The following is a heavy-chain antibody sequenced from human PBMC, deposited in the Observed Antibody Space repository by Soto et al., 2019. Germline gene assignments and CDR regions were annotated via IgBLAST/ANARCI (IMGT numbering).Heavy chain of an antibody. D-gene: IGHD3-10*01. CDR3: AGYNYGSYAFDI. Sequence: LSLTCTVSGDSIHNYSCSWIRQPAWKGLEWIGRIYTSGTTNYNPSLKSRITMSVDTSKNQFSLKLSSVTAADTAVYYCAGYNYGSYAFDIWGQGTMVTVSS. CDR2: IYTSGTT. J-gene: IGHJ3*02. CDR1: GDSIHNYS. V-gene: IGHV4-4*07.